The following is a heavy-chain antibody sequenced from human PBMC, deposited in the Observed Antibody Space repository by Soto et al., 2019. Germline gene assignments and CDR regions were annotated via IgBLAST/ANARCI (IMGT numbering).Heavy chain of an antibody. CDR3: AKAYFVWSSEQPYYFDY. V-gene: IGHV3-23*01. CDR1: GFTFSNYA. D-gene: IGHD3-16*01. CDR2: ISGRGGRS. J-gene: IGHJ4*02. Sequence: EVQLLDSGGGLVQPGGSLRLSCAASGFTFSNYAMTCVRQGPGKGLEWVSGISGRGGRSYYADSVKGRFTISRDNSKSTLYLQMNSLRAEDTAVYYCAKAYFVWSSEQPYYFDYWGQGTLVTVSS.